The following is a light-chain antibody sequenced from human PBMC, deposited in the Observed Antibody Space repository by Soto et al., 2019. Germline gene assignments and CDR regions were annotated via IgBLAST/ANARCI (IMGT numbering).Light chain of an antibody. CDR1: QSVSANN. CDR3: QQYGSSPRT. Sequence: ETVLTQSPGTLSLSPLETGTVSVMASQSVSANNLAWYQQKAGQAPRLLIYSASSRATGIPDRFSGSGSGTDFTLTISRLEPEDLAVYYCQQYGSSPRTFGRGTKVDIK. CDR2: SAS. V-gene: IGKV3-20*01. J-gene: IGKJ1*01.